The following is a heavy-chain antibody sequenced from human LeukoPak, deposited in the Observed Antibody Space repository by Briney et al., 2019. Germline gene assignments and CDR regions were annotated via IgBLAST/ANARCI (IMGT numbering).Heavy chain of an antibody. Sequence: GGSLRLSCAASGFTFNDYYMGWLRQAPGKGLEWISYISSSGSTVYFADSLKGRFTISRDNAKNSLYLVMNNLRAEDTAVYYFARKRSGWPGDFDYSGEGTLVTVAS. CDR1: GFTFNDYY. J-gene: IGHJ4*02. D-gene: IGHD6-19*01. CDR3: ARKRSGWPGDFDY. V-gene: IGHV3-11*04. CDR2: ISSSGSTV.